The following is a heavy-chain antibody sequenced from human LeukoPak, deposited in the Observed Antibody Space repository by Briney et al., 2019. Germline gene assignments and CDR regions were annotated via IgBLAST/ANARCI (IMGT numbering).Heavy chain of an antibody. CDR2: ISSSSSYI. J-gene: IGHJ6*02. V-gene: IGHV3-21*01. D-gene: IGHD6-19*01. CDR3: ARRYSSGWYATYYYYGMDV. CDR1: GFTFSSYA. Sequence: PGGSLRLSCAASGFTFSSYAMSWVRQAPGKGLEWVSSISSSSSYIYYADSVKGRFTISRDNAKNSLYLQMNSLRAEDTAVYYCARRYSSGWYATYYYYGMDVWGQGTTVTVSS.